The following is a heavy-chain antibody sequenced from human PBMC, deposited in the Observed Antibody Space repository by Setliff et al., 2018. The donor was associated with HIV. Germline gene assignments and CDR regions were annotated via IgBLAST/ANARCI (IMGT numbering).Heavy chain of an antibody. D-gene: IGHD1-26*01. CDR3: TRESGRS. CDR1: GFTFGDYA. V-gene: IGHV3-49*04. Sequence: PGGSLRLSCTASGFTFGDYAMSWVRQAPGKGLEWVGFIRSKAYGGATDYAASVKGRFTISGDDSKSIAYLQMNSLKTEDTAVYYCTRESGRSWGQGTLVTVSS. J-gene: IGHJ5*02. CDR2: IRSKAYGGAT.